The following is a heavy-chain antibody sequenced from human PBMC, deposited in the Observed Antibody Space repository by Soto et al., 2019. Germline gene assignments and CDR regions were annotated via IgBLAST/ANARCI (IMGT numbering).Heavy chain of an antibody. CDR2: ISYDGSNK. J-gene: IGHJ6*02. D-gene: IGHD3-16*01. Sequence: GGSLRLSCAASGFTFSSYAMHWVRQAPGKGLEWVAVISYDGSNKYYADSVKGRFTISRDNSKNTLYLQMNSLRAEDTAVYYCACPMIYYYYGMDVWGQGTTVTVSS. CDR3: ACPMIYYYYGMDV. V-gene: IGHV3-30-3*01. CDR1: GFTFSSYA.